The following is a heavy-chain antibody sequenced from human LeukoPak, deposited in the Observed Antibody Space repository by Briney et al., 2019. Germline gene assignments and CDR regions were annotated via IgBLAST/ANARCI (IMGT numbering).Heavy chain of an antibody. CDR2: IYYSGST. J-gene: IGHJ2*01. CDR3: ARDSSGWYWYFDL. V-gene: IGHV4-59*01. CDR1: GGSINSYY. Sequence: SETLPLTCTVSGGSINSYYWSWIRQPPGKGLEWIGYIYYSGSTNYNPSLKSRVTISVDTSKNQFSLKLSSVTAADTAVYYCARDSSGWYWYFDLWGRGTLVTVSS. D-gene: IGHD6-19*01.